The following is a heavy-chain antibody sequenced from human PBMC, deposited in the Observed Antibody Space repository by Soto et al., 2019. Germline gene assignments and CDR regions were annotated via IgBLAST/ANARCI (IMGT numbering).Heavy chain of an antibody. Sequence: SETLSLTCTVSGGSISSSSYYWVWIRQAPGKGLEWIGSIYYSGSTYYNPSLKSRVTISVDTSKNQFSLKLSSVTAADTAVYYCARLLRDYYDSSGYYYGKYNWFDPWGQGTLVTVSS. CDR2: IYYSGST. CDR1: GGSISSSSYY. D-gene: IGHD3-22*01. V-gene: IGHV4-39*01. J-gene: IGHJ5*02. CDR3: ARLLRDYYDSSGYYYGKYNWFDP.